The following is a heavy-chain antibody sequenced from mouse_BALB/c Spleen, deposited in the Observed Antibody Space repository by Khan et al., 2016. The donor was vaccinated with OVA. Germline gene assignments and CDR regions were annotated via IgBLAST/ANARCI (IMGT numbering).Heavy chain of an antibody. Sequence: QVQLKQSGAELVRPGASVKLSCKTSGYIFTSYWIHWVKQRSGQGLEWIARIYPETDNTYYNEKLKDKAKLTADKSSSTAYMQLSSLTSEDSAVYYCAREEALYYFDYWGQGTTLTVSS. D-gene: IGHD1-1*01. CDR3: AREEALYYFDY. J-gene: IGHJ2*01. CDR1: GYIFTSYW. V-gene: IGHV1-76*01. CDR2: IYPETDNT.